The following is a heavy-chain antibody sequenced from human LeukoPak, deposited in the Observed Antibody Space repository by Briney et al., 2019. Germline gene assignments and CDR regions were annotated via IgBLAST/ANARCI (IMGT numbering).Heavy chain of an antibody. D-gene: IGHD3-22*01. V-gene: IGHV1-69*05. J-gene: IGHJ5*02. Sequence: SVKVSCKASGGTFSSYAISWVRQAPGQGLEWMGRIIPIFGTANYAQKFQGRVTITTDESTSTAYMELSSLRSEDPAVYYCARGSSGYHNWFDPWGQGTLVTVSS. CDR2: IIPIFGTA. CDR3: ARGSSGYHNWFDP. CDR1: GGTFSSYA.